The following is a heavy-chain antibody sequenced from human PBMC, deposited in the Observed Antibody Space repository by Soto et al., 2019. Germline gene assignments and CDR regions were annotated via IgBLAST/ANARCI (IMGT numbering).Heavy chain of an antibody. D-gene: IGHD3-9*01. V-gene: IGHV3-11*04. Sequence: PGGSLRLSCAASGFSFSDYYMTWIRQAPGQGLEWVSYISSRSGTIFYADSVKGRFTLSRDNSKNTLYLQMNSLRAEDTAVYYCARDPNYDVLTGYYRQGDAFDIWGQGTMVTVSS. CDR1: GFSFSDYY. CDR2: ISSRSGTI. CDR3: ARDPNYDVLTGYYRQGDAFDI. J-gene: IGHJ3*02.